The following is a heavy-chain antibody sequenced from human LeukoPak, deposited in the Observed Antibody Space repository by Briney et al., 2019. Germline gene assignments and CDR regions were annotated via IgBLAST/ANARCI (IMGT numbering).Heavy chain of an antibody. Sequence: ASVKVSCKASVYTFTSYYMHWVRQAAGQGLEWMGIINPSGGSTSYAQKFQGRVTMTRDMSTSTVYMELSSLRSEDTAVYYCAREAPHPSPFDPWGQGTLVTVSS. V-gene: IGHV1-46*01. CDR2: INPSGGST. J-gene: IGHJ5*02. CDR3: AREAPHPSPFDP. CDR1: VYTFTSYY.